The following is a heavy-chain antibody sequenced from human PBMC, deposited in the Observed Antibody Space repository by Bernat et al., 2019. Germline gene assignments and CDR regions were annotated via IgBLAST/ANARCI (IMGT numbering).Heavy chain of an antibody. J-gene: IGHJ6*02. CDR3: AKWSGTTSYYYGMDV. Sequence: QLLESGGGLVQPGGSLRLSCATSGFTFNKCAMSWVRQAPGRGLEWVSGISNSGDTTYYADSVKGRFTISRDYSKSSLYLQMNSLRAEDTAVYYCAKWSGTTSYYYGMDVWGQGTTVTVSS. CDR2: ISNSGDTT. CDR1: GFTFNKCA. V-gene: IGHV3-23*01. D-gene: IGHD1-1*01.